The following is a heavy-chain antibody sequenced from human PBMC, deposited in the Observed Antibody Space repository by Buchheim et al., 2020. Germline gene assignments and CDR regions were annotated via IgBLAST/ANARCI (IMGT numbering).Heavy chain of an antibody. V-gene: IGHV1-2*04. Sequence: QVQLVQSGAEVKKPGASVKVSCKASGYTFTGYYMHWVRQAPGQGLEWMGWINPNSGGTNYAQKFQGWVTITRDTSISTAYMELSRLRSDDTAVYYCARGGPYDSSGYYYNYYYYGMDVWGQGTT. CDR3: ARGGPYDSSGYYYNYYYYGMDV. D-gene: IGHD3-22*01. CDR1: GYTFTGYY. J-gene: IGHJ6*02. CDR2: INPNSGGT.